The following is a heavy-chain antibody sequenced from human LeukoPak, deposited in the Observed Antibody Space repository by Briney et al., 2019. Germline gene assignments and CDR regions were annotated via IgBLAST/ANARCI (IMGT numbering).Heavy chain of an antibody. D-gene: IGHD5-12*01. Sequence: GGTLRLSCAASGFTFSSYAMSWVRRAPGKGRVWASAISGSGGSTYYADSVKGRFTISRDNSKNTLYLQMNRLRAEDTAVYYCAKGYSGYDFSFDYWGQGTLVAVSS. CDR3: AKGYSGYDFSFDY. J-gene: IGHJ4*02. CDR1: GFTFSSYA. V-gene: IGHV3-23*01. CDR2: ISGSGGST.